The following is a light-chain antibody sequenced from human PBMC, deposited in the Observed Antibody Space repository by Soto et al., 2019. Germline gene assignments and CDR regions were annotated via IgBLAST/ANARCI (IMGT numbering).Light chain of an antibody. CDR1: QRVRTY. Sequence: EIVLTQSPATLSLSPGARATLSCRASQRVRTYLAWYQQKPGLAHRLLIHDASNRATGIPARFSGSGSGTDFTLTISILEPEDFGVYYCQLRIKWPQSTFGGGPKVEIK. V-gene: IGKV3-11*01. CDR2: DAS. J-gene: IGKJ4*01. CDR3: QLRIKWPQST.